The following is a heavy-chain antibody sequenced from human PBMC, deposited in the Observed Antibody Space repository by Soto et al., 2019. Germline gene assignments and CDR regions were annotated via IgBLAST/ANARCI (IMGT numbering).Heavy chain of an antibody. Sequence: QVQLQESGPGLVKPSQTQSLTCTVSGDSISSGGYYWSWIRQHPGKGPEWIGYIYYSGTIYYNPSLKRRATISVDTSKNQFSLKLSSVTAADTAVYYCSRLAGRWGNSYGAVPYWGQGTLVTVSS. D-gene: IGHD5-18*01. CDR3: SRLAGRWGNSYGAVPY. V-gene: IGHV4-31*03. CDR2: IYYSGTI. J-gene: IGHJ4*02. CDR1: GDSISSGGYY.